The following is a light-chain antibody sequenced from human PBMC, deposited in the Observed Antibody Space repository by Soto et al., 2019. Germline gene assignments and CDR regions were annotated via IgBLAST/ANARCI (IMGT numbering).Light chain of an antibody. CDR3: SSYAGSNNSLYV. J-gene: IGLJ1*01. V-gene: IGLV2-8*01. CDR1: SSDVGGYNY. Sequence: QSALTQPPSASGSPGQSVTISCTGTSSDVGGYNYVSWYQQHPGKAPKLMIYEVSKRPSGVPDRFSGSKSGNTASLTVSGLQAEDESDYYCSSYAGSNNSLYVFGTGTNATVL. CDR2: EVS.